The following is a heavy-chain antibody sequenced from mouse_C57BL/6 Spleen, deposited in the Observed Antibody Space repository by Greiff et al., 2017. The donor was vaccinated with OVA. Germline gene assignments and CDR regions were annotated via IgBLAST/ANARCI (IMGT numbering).Heavy chain of an antibody. J-gene: IGHJ1*03. CDR3: ARPYYDGGWYFDV. Sequence: EVQLQQSGPELVKPGASVKMSCKASGYTFTDYNMHWVKQSHGKSLEWIGYINPNNGGTSYNQKFKGKATLTVNTSSSTAYMELRSLTSEDSAVYYCARPYYDGGWYFDVWGTGTTVTVSS. CDR1: GYTFTDYN. D-gene: IGHD1-1*01. CDR2: INPNNGGT. V-gene: IGHV1-22*01.